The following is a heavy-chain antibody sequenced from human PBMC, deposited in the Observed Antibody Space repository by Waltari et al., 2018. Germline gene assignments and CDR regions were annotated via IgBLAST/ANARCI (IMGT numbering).Heavy chain of an antibody. J-gene: IGHJ6*02. V-gene: IGHV1-69*08. CDR3: AREGTTVTPGGMDV. CDR2: IIPILGTA. D-gene: IGHD4-17*01. CDR1: GGTFSSYA. Sequence: QVQLVQSGAEVKKPGSSVKVSCKASGGTFSSYAISWVRQAPGQGLEWMGRIIPILGTANYAQKFQGIVTITADKSTSTAYMELSSLRSEDTAVYYCAREGTTVTPGGMDVWGQGTTVTVSS.